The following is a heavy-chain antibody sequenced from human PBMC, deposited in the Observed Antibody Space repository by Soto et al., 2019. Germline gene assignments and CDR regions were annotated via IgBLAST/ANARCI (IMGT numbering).Heavy chain of an antibody. CDR2: NSGSGGGT. CDR1: GFTFTGYA. CDR3: AKKGPPRDAFDI. V-gene: IGHV3-23*01. Sequence: PGGFLSLACAASGFTFTGYALSWVRQAPGKGLEWVSANSGSGGGTYHADSVKGRFTISRDNSKNTLYLQMNSLRDEDTAVYYCAKKGPPRDAFDIWGQGTMVTVSS. J-gene: IGHJ3*02.